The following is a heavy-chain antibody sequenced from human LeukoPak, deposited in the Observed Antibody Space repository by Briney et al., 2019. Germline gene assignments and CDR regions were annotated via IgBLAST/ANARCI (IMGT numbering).Heavy chain of an antibody. V-gene: IGHV4-4*02. Sequence: TSGILSRTCAVSGGSISSSNWWRWVRQPPVKGLEWIGEIYHSGSTNYNPSLKSRVTISVDKPKNQFSLKLSSVTAADTAVYYCARVNVPPPNGFDPWGQGTMVTVSS. CDR3: ARVNVPPPNGFDP. J-gene: IGHJ5*02. CDR1: GGSISSSNW. CDR2: IYHSGST. D-gene: IGHD2-2*01.